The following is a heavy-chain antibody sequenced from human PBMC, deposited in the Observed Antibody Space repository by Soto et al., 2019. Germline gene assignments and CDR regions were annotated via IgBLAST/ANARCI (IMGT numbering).Heavy chain of an antibody. CDR3: AILLRYFDWFPGY. CDR2: IIPIFGTA. D-gene: IGHD3-9*01. Sequence: ASVKVSCKASGGTFSSYAISWVRQAPGQGLERMGGIIPIFGTANYAQKFQGRVTITADESTSTAYMELSSLRSEDTAVYYCAILLRYFDWFPGYWGQGTLVTGLL. CDR1: GGTFSSYA. J-gene: IGHJ4*02. V-gene: IGHV1-69*13.